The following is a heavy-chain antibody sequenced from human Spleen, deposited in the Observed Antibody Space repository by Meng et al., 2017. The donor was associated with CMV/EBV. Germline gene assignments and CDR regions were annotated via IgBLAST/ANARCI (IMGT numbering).Heavy chain of an antibody. V-gene: IGHV1-2*02. Sequence: KASGYTFTGYYMHWVRQAPGQGLEWMGWINPNSGGTNYAQKFQGRVTMTRDTSISTAYMELSRLRSDDTAVYYCAREVGRQLPVGVWGQGTLVTVSS. CDR3: AREVGRQLPVGV. CDR1: GYTFTGYY. J-gene: IGHJ4*02. D-gene: IGHD6-6*01. CDR2: INPNSGGT.